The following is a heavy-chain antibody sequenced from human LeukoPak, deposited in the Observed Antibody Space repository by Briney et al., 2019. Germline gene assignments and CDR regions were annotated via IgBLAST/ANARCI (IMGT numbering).Heavy chain of an antibody. Sequence: QPGGSLRLSCAASGFTFSSYAMHWVRQAPGKGLEWVAVISYDGSNKYYADSVKGRFTISRDNSKNTLYLQMNSLRAEDTAVYYCARDWWNIVVRGAFDYWGQGTLVTVSS. CDR1: GFTFSSYA. V-gene: IGHV3-30-3*01. J-gene: IGHJ4*02. CDR3: ARDWWNIVVRGAFDY. D-gene: IGHD2-21*01. CDR2: ISYDGSNK.